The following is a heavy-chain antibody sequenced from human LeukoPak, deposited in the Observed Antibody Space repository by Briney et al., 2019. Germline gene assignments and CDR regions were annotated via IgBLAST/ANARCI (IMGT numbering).Heavy chain of an antibody. J-gene: IGHJ3*02. CDR1: GGSISSSSYY. CDR2: IYYSGST. V-gene: IGHV4-39*01. CDR3: ARQITYYDILTGYYASYDAFDI. Sequence: SETLSLTCTVSGGSISSSSYYWGWIRQPPGKGLEWIGSIYYSGSTYYNPSLKSRVTISVDTSKNQFSLKLSSVTAADTAVYYCARQITYYDILTGYYASYDAFDIWGQGTMVTVSS. D-gene: IGHD3-9*01.